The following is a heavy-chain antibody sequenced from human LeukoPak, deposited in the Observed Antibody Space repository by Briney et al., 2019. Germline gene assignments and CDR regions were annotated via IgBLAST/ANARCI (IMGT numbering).Heavy chain of an antibody. V-gene: IGHV4-4*07. D-gene: IGHD2-15*01. CDR1: GGSINNYY. CDR2: IYTRGST. Sequence: SETLSLTCTVSGGSINNYYWSWIRQPAGKGLEWIGRIYTRGSTNYNPSLKSRVTMSVDTSKNQFSLKLSSVTAADTAVYYCARGRYCSADICSGGDAFDIWGQGMMVSVSS. CDR3: ARGRYCSADICSGGDAFDI. J-gene: IGHJ3*02.